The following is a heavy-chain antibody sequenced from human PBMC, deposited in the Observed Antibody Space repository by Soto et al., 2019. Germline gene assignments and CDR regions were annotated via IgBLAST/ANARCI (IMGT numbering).Heavy chain of an antibody. CDR1: GGSISSSNW. CDR3: ASPRGYCSSTSCYSGGV. J-gene: IGHJ4*02. Sequence: ASETSLTCAVSGGSISSSNWWSWVRQPPGKGLEWIGEIYHSGSTNYNPSLKSRVTISVDKSKNQFSLKLSSVTAADTAVYYCASPRGYCSSTSCYSGGVWGQGTLVTVSS. V-gene: IGHV4-4*02. D-gene: IGHD2-2*01. CDR2: IYHSGST.